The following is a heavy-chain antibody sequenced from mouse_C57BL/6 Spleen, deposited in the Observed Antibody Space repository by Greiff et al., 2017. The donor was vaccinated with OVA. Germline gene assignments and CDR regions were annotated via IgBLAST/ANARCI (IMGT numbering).Heavy chain of an antibody. CDR3: ATSHYYSNYRDY. V-gene: IGHV1-59*01. D-gene: IGHD2-5*01. J-gene: IGHJ4*01. CDR2: IDPSDSYT. Sequence: QVQLQQPGAELVRPGTSVKLSCKASGYTFTSYWMHWVKQRPGQGLEWIGVIDPSDSYTNYNQKFKGKATLTVDTSSSTAYMQLSSLTSEDSAVYYCATSHYYSNYRDYWGQGTSVTVSS. CDR1: GYTFTSYW.